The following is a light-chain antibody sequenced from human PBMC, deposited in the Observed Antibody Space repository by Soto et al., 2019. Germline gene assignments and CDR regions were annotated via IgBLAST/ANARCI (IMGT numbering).Light chain of an antibody. J-gene: IGLJ2*01. CDR2: DVS. V-gene: IGLV2-14*01. Sequence: QSALTQPASVSGSPGQSITISCTGTSSDVGGYNYVSWYQQHPGKAPKLMIYDVSNRPSGVSNRFSGSKSGNTASLTISGLPAEDEAHYYCSSYTSSSTPPGVFGGGTKLTVL. CDR1: SSDVGGYNY. CDR3: SSYTSSSTPPGV.